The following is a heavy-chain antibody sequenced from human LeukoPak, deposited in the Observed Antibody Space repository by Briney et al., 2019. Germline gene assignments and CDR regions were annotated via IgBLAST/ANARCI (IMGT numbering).Heavy chain of an antibody. J-gene: IGHJ5*02. Sequence: GGSLRLSCAASGFTFSSYSMNWVRQAPGKGLEWVSSISSSSSYIYYADSVKGRFTIPRDNAKNSLYLQMNSLRAEDTAVYYCARDSVPGSGYYYRWFDPWGQGTLVTVSS. V-gene: IGHV3-21*01. CDR3: ARDSVPGSGYYYRWFDP. D-gene: IGHD3-22*01. CDR1: GFTFSSYS. CDR2: ISSSSSYI.